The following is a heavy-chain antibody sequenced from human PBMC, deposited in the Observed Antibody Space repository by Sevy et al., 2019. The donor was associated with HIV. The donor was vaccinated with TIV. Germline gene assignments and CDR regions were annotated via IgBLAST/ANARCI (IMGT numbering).Heavy chain of an antibody. D-gene: IGHD2-2*01. CDR3: ARAPPVVVVPGAPSWFDP. CDR2: INHSGST. V-gene: IGHV4-34*01. Sequence: SETLSLTCAVYGGSFSGYYWNWIRQSPGKGLEWIGEINHSGSTHYNPTLKSRVTISVDTSKNQFSLRLNTVTAADTAVYYCARAPPVVVVPGAPSWFDPWGQGTLVTVSS. CDR1: GGSFSGYY. J-gene: IGHJ5*02.